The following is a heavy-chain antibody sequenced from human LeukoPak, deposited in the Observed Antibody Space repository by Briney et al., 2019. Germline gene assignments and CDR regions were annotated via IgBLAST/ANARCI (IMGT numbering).Heavy chain of an antibody. CDR1: GFTFSSYS. J-gene: IGHJ4*02. V-gene: IGHV3-21*01. CDR2: ISSSSSYI. CDR3: ARAPWTAPYYYDSSGYHPPHY. D-gene: IGHD3-22*01. Sequence: GGSLRLSCAASGFTFSSYSMNWVRQAPGKGLEWVSSISSSSSYIYYADSVKGRFTISRDNAKNSLYLQMNSLRAEDTAVYYCARAPWTAPYYYDSSGYHPPHYWGQGTLVTVSS.